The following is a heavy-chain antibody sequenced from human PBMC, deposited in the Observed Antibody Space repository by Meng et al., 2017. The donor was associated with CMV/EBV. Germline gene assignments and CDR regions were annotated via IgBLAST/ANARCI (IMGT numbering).Heavy chain of an antibody. J-gene: IGHJ4*02. CDR2: IIPVFETA. D-gene: IGHD1-26*01. CDR3: ARGGDSWYSDY. V-gene: IGHV1-69*12. Sequence: QVQPVQSAAEVKKPGSSVKVSCKTSGGTFSTFAISWVRQAPGEGLEWMGGIIPVFETANYEERFQDRVTITADDSTTTAYMELSSLRADDTALYFCARGGDSWYSDYWGQGTLVTVSS. CDR1: GGTFSTFA.